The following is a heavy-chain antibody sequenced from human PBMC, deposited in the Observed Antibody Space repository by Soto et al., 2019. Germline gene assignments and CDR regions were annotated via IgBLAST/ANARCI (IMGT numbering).Heavy chain of an antibody. D-gene: IGHD3-3*01. Sequence: EVQLLESGGGLVQPGGSLRLSCAASGFTFSSYAMSWVRQAPGKGLEWVSAISDSGGNTYYADSVKGRFTISRDNSNNTLYLQMNSLRAEETAVYYCAKGVTIFGVVITHFDYWGQGTLVTVSS. CDR1: GFTFSSYA. V-gene: IGHV3-23*01. J-gene: IGHJ4*02. CDR2: ISDSGGNT. CDR3: AKGVTIFGVVITHFDY.